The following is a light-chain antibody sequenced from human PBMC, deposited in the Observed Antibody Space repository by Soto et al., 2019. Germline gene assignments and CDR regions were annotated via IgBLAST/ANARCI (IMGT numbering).Light chain of an antibody. V-gene: IGLV1-47*01. CDR1: SSNIGTNY. CDR3: AAWDDSLSGYV. Sequence: QSVLTQPPSASGTPGQRVTISCSGGSSNIGTNYVYWYQHLAGAAPKLLIYRNNQRPSGVPERSSGSRSGTSASLAISGLRSEDESDYYCAAWDDSLSGYVFGTGTKVTVL. CDR2: RNN. J-gene: IGLJ1*01.